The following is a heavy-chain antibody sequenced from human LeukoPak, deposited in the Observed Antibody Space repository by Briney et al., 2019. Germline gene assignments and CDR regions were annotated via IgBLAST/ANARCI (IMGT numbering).Heavy chain of an antibody. D-gene: IGHD3-22*01. Sequence: GGSLRLSCEASGITFNKYAMSWVRQAPGKGLEWVSAISGSGGSTYYADSVKGRFTISRDNSKNTLYLQMNSLRAEDTAVYYCAKQITMIVVVLTLNDYWGQGTLVTVSS. J-gene: IGHJ4*02. V-gene: IGHV3-23*01. CDR1: GITFNKYA. CDR2: ISGSGGST. CDR3: AKQITMIVVVLTLNDY.